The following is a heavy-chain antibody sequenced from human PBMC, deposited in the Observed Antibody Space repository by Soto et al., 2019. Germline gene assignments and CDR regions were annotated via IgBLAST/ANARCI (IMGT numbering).Heavy chain of an antibody. CDR1: GGSISSYY. CDR3: ARDGVGATAPFDY. D-gene: IGHD1-26*01. Sequence: SETLSLTCTVSGGSISSYYWSWIRQPAGKGLEWIGRFYTSGSTNYNPSLKSRVTMSVDTSKNQFSLRLNSVTAADTAVYHCARDGVGATAPFDYWGQRTLVTVSS. CDR2: FYTSGST. V-gene: IGHV4-4*07. J-gene: IGHJ4*02.